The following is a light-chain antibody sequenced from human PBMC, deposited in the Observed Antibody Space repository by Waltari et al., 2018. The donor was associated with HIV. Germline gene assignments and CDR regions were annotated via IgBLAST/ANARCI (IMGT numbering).Light chain of an antibody. J-gene: IGLJ3*02. Sequence: QSALTQPPSASGSPGQSVTISCTGTSSDVGGYNYVSWYQQHPGKAPKLIIFEVTTRPSGVPNRSSGSKSGNTASLTVSGLQADDEADYYCCSYTGYNDFLFGAGTKLTVL. CDR2: EVT. V-gene: IGLV2-8*01. CDR1: SSDVGGYNY. CDR3: CSYTGYNDFL.